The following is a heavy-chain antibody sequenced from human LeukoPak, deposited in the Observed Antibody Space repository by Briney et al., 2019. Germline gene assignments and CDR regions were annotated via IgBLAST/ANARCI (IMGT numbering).Heavy chain of an antibody. CDR3: AKDPEASSGWYWFDY. CDR2: ISYDGSNK. D-gene: IGHD6-19*01. V-gene: IGHV3-30*04. Sequence: GRSLRLSCAASGFTFSSYAMHWVRQAPGKGLEWVAVISYDGSNKYYADSVKGRFTISRDNSKNTLYLQMNSLRAEDTAVYYCAKDPEASSGWYWFDYWGQGTLVTVSS. J-gene: IGHJ4*02. CDR1: GFTFSSYA.